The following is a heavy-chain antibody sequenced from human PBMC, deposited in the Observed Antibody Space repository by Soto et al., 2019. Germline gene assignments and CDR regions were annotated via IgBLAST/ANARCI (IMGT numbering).Heavy chain of an antibody. Sequence: GGSLRLSCAASGFTVSSNYMSWVRQAPGKGLEWVSVIYSGGSTYYADSVKGRFTISRHNSKNTLYLQMNSLRAEDTAVYYCARDLGTMVRGVHDDYWGQGTLVTVSS. J-gene: IGHJ4*02. CDR1: GFTVSSNY. D-gene: IGHD3-10*01. V-gene: IGHV3-53*04. CDR2: IYSGGST. CDR3: ARDLGTMVRGVHDDY.